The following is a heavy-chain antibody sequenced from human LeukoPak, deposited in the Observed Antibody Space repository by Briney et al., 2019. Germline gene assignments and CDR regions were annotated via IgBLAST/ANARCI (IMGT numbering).Heavy chain of an antibody. CDR3: ARDGTWGSVLIDAFDI. Sequence: GGSLRLSCAASGFTFSSYSMNWVRQAPGKGLEWVSSIRSSSSYIYYADSVKGRFTISRDNAKNSLYLQMNSLRADDTAVYYCARDGTWGSVLIDAFDIWGQGTMVTVSS. CDR2: IRSSSSYI. D-gene: IGHD3-10*01. J-gene: IGHJ3*02. CDR1: GFTFSSYS. V-gene: IGHV3-21*01.